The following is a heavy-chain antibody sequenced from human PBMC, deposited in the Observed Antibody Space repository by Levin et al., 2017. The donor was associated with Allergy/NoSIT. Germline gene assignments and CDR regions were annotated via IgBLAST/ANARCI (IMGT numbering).Heavy chain of an antibody. Sequence: GGSLRLSCAASGFTVSSNYMSWVRQAPGKGLEWVSVIYSGGSTYYADSVKGRFTISRDNSKNTLYLQMNSLRAEDTGRYYCAGVPRIAAPGTGGGYFDYWGQGTLVTVSS. CDR2: IYSGGST. CDR3: AGVPRIAAPGTGGGYFDY. V-gene: IGHV3-53*01. D-gene: IGHD6-13*01. CDR1: GFTVSSNY. J-gene: IGHJ4*02.